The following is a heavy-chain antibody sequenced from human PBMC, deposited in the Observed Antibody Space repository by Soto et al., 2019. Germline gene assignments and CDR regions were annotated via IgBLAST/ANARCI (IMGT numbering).Heavy chain of an antibody. CDR3: EAEMTFGRLSGV. D-gene: IGHD1-26*01. V-gene: IGHV1-69*01. CDR1: GDTDTNYV. Sequence: QVQLVQSGAEVKKPGSSVKVSCKASGDTDTNYVISWVRQAPGQGLEWMGGIFPKFGTTYSAQKLQDRLTITADESTSTVYMQLSSLRVEDTAVYYCEAEMTFGRLSGVWGQGTTITVSS. CDR2: IFPKFGTT. J-gene: IGHJ6*02.